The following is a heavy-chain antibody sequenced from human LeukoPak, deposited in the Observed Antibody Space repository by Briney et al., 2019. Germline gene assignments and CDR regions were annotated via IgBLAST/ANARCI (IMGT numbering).Heavy chain of an antibody. CDR3: ARDRDGGAPDY. CDR2: INHSGST. J-gene: IGHJ4*02. CDR1: GGSFSGYY. V-gene: IGHV4-34*01. D-gene: IGHD5-24*01. Sequence: SETLSLTCAVYGGSFSGYYWSWIRQPPGKGLEWIGEINHSGSTNYNPSLESRVTISVDTSKNQFSLKLSSVTAADTAVYYCARDRDGGAPDYWGRGTLVIVSS.